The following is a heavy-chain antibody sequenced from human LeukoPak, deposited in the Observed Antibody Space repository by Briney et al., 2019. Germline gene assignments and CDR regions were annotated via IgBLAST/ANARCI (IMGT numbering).Heavy chain of an antibody. CDR2: VYTSGSN. V-gene: IGHV4-4*09. J-gene: IGHJ4*02. CDR3: ARLTRQWLATWIDY. CDR1: GGSISSYY. Sequence: SETLSLTCTDSGGSISSYYWSWIRQPPGEGLEWIGYVYTSGSNNYSPSLKSRVTISIDTSKNQYSLKLSSVAAADTAVYYCARLTRQWLATWIDYWGQGTLVTVSS. D-gene: IGHD6-19*01.